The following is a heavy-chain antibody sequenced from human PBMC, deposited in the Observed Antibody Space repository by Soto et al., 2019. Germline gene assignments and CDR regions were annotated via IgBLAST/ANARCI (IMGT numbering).Heavy chain of an antibody. CDR1: GYTFTSYA. J-gene: IGHJ5*02. Sequence: ASVKVSCKASGYTFTSYAMHWVRQAPGQRLEWMGWINAGNGNTKYSQKFQGRVTITRDTSASTAYMELSSLRSEDTAVYYCARVGSSWQNWFDPWGQGTLVTVSS. CDR3: ARVGSSWQNWFDP. CDR2: INAGNGNT. V-gene: IGHV1-3*01. D-gene: IGHD6-13*01.